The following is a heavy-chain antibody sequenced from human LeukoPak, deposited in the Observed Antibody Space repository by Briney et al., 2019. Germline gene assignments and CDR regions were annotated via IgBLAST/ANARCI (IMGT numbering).Heavy chain of an antibody. CDR2: IYFGDSDT. J-gene: IGHJ3*02. Sequence: GESLKISCTGSGDYFTSYWVGWVRQRPGKGLEWVAIIYFGDSDTRYSPSFQGQVTISADKSISTAYLQWSSLKASDTAMYYCARRRDERGYKDIFDIWGQGTMVTVSS. D-gene: IGHD5-18*01. CDR1: GDYFTSYW. CDR3: ARRRDERGYKDIFDI. V-gene: IGHV5-51*01.